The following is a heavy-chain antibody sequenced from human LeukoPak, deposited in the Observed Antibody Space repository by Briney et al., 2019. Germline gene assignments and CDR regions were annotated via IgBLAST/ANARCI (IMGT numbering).Heavy chain of an antibody. CDR3: ARAPGYSGYDSGAFDI. CDR1: GFTFSNYD. Sequence: GGSLRLSCAASGFTFSNYDMHWVRQATGKGLEWVSAIGTAGDTYYPGSVKGRFTISRENAKNSLYLQMNSLRAGDTAVYYCARAPGYSGYDSGAFDIWGQGTMVTVSS. J-gene: IGHJ3*02. CDR2: IGTAGDT. V-gene: IGHV3-13*01. D-gene: IGHD5-12*01.